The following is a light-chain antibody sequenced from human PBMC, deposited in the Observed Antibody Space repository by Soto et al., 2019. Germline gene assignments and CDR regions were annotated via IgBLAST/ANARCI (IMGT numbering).Light chain of an antibody. V-gene: IGKV1-17*01. J-gene: IGKJ4*01. Sequence: DIQMTQSPSSLSASVGDRVTITCRASQGIGNDLAWYQQRPGKAPKRLIFAAPSLQSGVPSRFSGSGSGTEFTLTISSLQTEDFATYYCLQHNTYPLTFGGGTKVDIK. CDR2: AAP. CDR1: QGIGND. CDR3: LQHNTYPLT.